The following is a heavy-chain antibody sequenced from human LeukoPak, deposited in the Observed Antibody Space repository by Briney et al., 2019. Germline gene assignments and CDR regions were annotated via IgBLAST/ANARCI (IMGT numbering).Heavy chain of an antibody. CDR2: IYYSGST. CDR3: ARGPEPSGYSRGVVWY. CDR1: GGSISSYY. J-gene: IGHJ4*02. Sequence: PSETLSLTCTVSGGSISSYYWSWIRQPPGKGLEWIGYIYYSGSTNYNPSLKSRVIISVDTSKNQFSLKLSSVTAADTAVYYCARGPEPSGYSRGVVWYWGQGTLVTVSS. V-gene: IGHV4-59*01. D-gene: IGHD3-22*01.